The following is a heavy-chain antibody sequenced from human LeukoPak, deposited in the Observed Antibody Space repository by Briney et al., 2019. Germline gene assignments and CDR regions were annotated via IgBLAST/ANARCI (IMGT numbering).Heavy chain of an antibody. J-gene: IGHJ4*02. V-gene: IGHV3-74*01. D-gene: IGHD2/OR15-2a*01. CDR2: INSDGSWT. CDR1: GNYW. CDR3: VSFYETY. Sequence: GGSLRLSCAASGNYWMHWVRQVPGKGLVWVSHINSDGSWTSYADSVKGRFTISKDNAKNTVYLQMNSLRAEDTAVYYCVSFYETYWGRGTLDTVSS.